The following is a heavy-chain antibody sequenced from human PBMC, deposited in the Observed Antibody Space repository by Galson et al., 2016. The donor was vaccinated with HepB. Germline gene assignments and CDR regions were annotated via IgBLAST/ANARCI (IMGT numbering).Heavy chain of an antibody. CDR2: IYYSGRT. V-gene: IGHV4-39*07. D-gene: IGHD3-3*01. J-gene: IGHJ5*02. CDR3: AGDRVVDRWFDP. Sequence: SETLSLTCTVSAGSIRSSSYYCGWIRQPPGKGLEWIGSIYYSGRTYSNPSLKSRVTISVDTSKNQFSLQLSSVPAADTAVYYCAGDRVVDRWFDPWGQGTLVIVSS. CDR1: AGSIRSSSYY.